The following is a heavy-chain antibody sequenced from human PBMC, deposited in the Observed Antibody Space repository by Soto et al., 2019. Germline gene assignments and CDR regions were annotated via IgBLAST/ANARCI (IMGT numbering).Heavy chain of an antibody. V-gene: IGHV4-59*01. CDR2: IYYSGST. CDR3: ARGRGSWGYYYGMDV. D-gene: IGHD6-6*01. Sequence: SETLSLTCTVSGGSISSYYWSWIRQPPGKGLEWIGYIYYSGSTNYNPSLKSRVTISVDTSKNQFSLKLSSVTAADTAVYYCARGRGSWGYYYGMDVWGQGTTVTVSS. J-gene: IGHJ6*02. CDR1: GGSISSYY.